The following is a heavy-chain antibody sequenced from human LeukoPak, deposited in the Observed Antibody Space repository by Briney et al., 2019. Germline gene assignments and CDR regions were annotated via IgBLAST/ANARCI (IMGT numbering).Heavy chain of an antibody. CDR2: ISWNSGSI. D-gene: IGHD3-9*01. V-gene: IGHV3-9*01. Sequence: QSGGSLRLSCVTSGFTFSSYWMSWVRQAPGKGLEWVSGISWNSGSIGYADSVKGRFTISRDNAKNSLYLQMNSLRAEDTALYYCAKDSDYDILTGYYLFDYWGQGTLVTVSS. CDR3: AKDSDYDILTGYYLFDY. J-gene: IGHJ4*02. CDR1: GFTFSSYW.